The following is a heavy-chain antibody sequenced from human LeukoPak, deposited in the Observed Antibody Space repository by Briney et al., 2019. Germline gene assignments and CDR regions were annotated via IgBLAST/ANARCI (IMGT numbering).Heavy chain of an antibody. Sequence: ASVKVSCKASGYTFTDYYILWVRQAPGQGLEWMGWISPNTGVTYSAQKFQGRVTMTRDTSINTADMELSSLRSDDAAVYYCARGSFAALGVATIDYWGQGTLVTVSS. V-gene: IGHV1-2*02. J-gene: IGHJ4*02. CDR1: GYTFTDYY. CDR2: ISPNTGVT. D-gene: IGHD1-26*01. CDR3: ARGSFAALGVATIDY.